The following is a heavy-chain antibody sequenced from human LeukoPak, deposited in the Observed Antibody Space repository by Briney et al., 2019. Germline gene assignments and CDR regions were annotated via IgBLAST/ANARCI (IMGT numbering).Heavy chain of an antibody. D-gene: IGHD5-12*01. CDR2: INAGNGNT. V-gene: IGHV1-3*01. J-gene: IGHJ4*02. CDR3: ARGRGNSGYDWPYFDF. CDR1: GYDFTNYA. Sequence: ASVKVSCKASGYDFTNYAIHWVRQAPGQRLEWMGWINAGNGNTKYSQKFQGRVTLTRDTSANTAYMELSSLRSEDTAVYYCARGRGNSGYDWPYFDFWGQGTLVTVPS.